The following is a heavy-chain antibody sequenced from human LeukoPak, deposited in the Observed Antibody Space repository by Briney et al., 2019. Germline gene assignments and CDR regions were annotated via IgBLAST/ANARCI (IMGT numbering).Heavy chain of an antibody. Sequence: ASVKVSCTVSGYTLTELSMQWVRQAPGKGLEWMGGFDPEDGETIYAQKFQGRVTMTEDTSTDTAYMELSSLRSEDTAVYYCVTSTIFGVDPPYYYRGMDVWGQGTTVTVSS. CDR1: GYTLTELS. CDR3: VTSTIFGVDPPYYYRGMDV. V-gene: IGHV1-24*01. CDR2: FDPEDGET. D-gene: IGHD3-3*01. J-gene: IGHJ6*02.